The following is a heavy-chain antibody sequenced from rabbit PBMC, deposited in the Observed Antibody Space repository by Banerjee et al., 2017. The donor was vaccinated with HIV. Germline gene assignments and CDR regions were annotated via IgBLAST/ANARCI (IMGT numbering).Heavy chain of an antibody. J-gene: IGHJ4*01. CDR3: ARHYTANNYYINL. CDR1: GFSFSSGYY. D-gene: IGHD8-1*01. Sequence: QSLEESGGDLVKPGASLTLTCTASGFSFSSGYYMCWVRQAPGKGLEWIACIYAGSSGTTYYASWAKGRFTISKTSSTTVTLQMTSLTAADTATYFCARHYTANNYYINLWGPGTLVTVS. V-gene: IGHV1S40*01. CDR2: IYAGSSGTT.